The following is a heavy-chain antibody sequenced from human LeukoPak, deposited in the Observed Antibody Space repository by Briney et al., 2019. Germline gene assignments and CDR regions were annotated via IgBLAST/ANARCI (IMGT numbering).Heavy chain of an antibody. V-gene: IGHV4-30-2*01. CDR3: ARGSYPYPPNFRS. Sequence: SQTLSLTCVVSGASISSGGYSWNWLRQPPGKALEWIGYIYHNGNTNYNLSLRSRLTISGDMSKNQFSLQLASVTAADTAVYFCARGSYPYPPNFRSWGQGPLVSVCS. CDR2: IYHNGNT. J-gene: IGHJ5*02. CDR1: GASISSGGYS. D-gene: IGHD2/OR15-2a*01.